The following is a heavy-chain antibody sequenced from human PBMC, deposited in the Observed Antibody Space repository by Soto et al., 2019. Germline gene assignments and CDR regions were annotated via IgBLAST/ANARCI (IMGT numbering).Heavy chain of an antibody. CDR3: TTGTVGYSYGY. CDR2: IKSKTDGGTT. J-gene: IGHJ4*02. Sequence: EVQLVESGGGLVKPVGSLRLSCAASGFSFRNAWMNWVRQAPGKGLEWVGRIKSKTDGGTTDYVASMKGRFTISRDDLKNTLYLQMNSLRTEDTAVYYCTTGTVGYSYGYWGQGTLVTVSS. V-gene: IGHV3-15*01. CDR1: GFSFRNAW. D-gene: IGHD5-18*01.